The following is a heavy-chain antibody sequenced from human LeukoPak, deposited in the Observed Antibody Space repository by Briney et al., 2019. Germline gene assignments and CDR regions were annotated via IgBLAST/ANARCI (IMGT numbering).Heavy chain of an antibody. CDR2: IWYDGSNK. D-gene: IGHD3-10*01. V-gene: IGHV3-33*01. CDR3: AREEYYYGSGSYRGYDAFDI. CDR1: GFTFSSYG. Sequence: GESLKISCAASGFTFSSYGMHWVRQAPGKGLEWVAVIWYDGSNKYYADSVKGRFTISRDNSKNTLYLQMNSLRAEDTAVYYCAREEYYYGSGSYRGYDAFDIWGQGTMVTVSS. J-gene: IGHJ3*02.